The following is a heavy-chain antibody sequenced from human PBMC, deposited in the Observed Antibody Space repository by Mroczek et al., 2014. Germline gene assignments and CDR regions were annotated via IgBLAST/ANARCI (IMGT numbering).Heavy chain of an antibody. CDR2: ISGSGSSI. D-gene: IGHD1-26*01. V-gene: IGHV3-21*01. CDR3: ARSKVGPTGGYYFDY. J-gene: IGHJ4*02. Sequence: VQLQESGGGLVKPGGSLRLSCAASGFTFSTYNMNWVRQAPGKGLEWVSSISGSGSSIFYADSLKGRLTMSRDNAKNSLYLQMNSLRVEDTAVYYCARSKVGPTGGYYFDYWGQGTLVTVSS. CDR1: GFTFSTYN.